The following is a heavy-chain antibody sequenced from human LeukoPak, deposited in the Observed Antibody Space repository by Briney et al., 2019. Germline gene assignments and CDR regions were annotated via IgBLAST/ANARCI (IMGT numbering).Heavy chain of an antibody. D-gene: IGHD3-10*01. Sequence: SETLSLTCTVSGGSISTYYWSWIRQPPGKGLEWIGRVFTSGIISGNTNYNPSLKSRVTMSVDTSNNQFSLKLRSVTAADTAVYYCARDRTLVGWGQGTLVTVSS. V-gene: IGHV4-4*07. CDR3: ARDRTLVG. CDR2: VFTSGIISGNT. CDR1: GGSISTYY. J-gene: IGHJ4*02.